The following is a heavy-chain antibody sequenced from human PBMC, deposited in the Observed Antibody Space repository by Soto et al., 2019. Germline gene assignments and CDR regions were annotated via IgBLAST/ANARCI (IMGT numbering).Heavy chain of an antibody. V-gene: IGHV4-34*01. J-gene: IGHJ4*02. CDR1: GGSFSDDASSSDWY. D-gene: IGHD3-22*01. Sequence: SETLSLTCAVYGGSFSDDASSSDWYWNWIRQSPGKGLEWIGEIDRSGSTYYNPSLKSRVTISVDTSKNQFSLKLSSVTAADTAVYYCARHWGYSTPFGYWGQGTLVTVSS. CDR3: ARHWGYSTPFGY. CDR2: IDRSGST.